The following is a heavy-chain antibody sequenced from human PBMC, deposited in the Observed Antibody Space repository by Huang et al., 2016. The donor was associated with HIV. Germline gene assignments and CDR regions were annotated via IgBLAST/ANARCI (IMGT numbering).Heavy chain of an antibody. CDR1: DYSFNSYG. CDR3: ARQGFGRTDAFDI. J-gene: IGHJ3*02. D-gene: IGHD3-10*01. V-gene: IGHV1-18*01. Sequence: QVQLVQSGNEVKKPGASVKVSCKASDYSFNSYGINWVRQAPGQGLEWMGWINTYNGNTNYAQKFQGRVTLTTDKSTSTAYMELKTLLSDDTAVYYCARQGFGRTDAFDIWGQGTMVTVSS. CDR2: INTYNGNT.